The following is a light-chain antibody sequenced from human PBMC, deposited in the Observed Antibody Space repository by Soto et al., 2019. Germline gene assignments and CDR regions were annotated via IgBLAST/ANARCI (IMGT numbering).Light chain of an antibody. CDR1: QSVSSN. V-gene: IGKV3-15*01. CDR2: GAS. CDR3: QQYNNWPPFT. Sequence: PGERATLSCRASQSVSSNLAWYQQKPGQAPRLLIYGASTRAAGIPARFSGSGSGTDLTLTITSLQSEDFAVYSCQQYNNWPPFTFGPGTKVDIK. J-gene: IGKJ3*01.